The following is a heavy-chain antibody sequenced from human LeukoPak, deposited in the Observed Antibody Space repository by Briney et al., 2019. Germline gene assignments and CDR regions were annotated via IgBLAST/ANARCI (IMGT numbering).Heavy chain of an antibody. J-gene: IGHJ4*02. D-gene: IGHD5-12*01. V-gene: IGHV3-7*01. Sequence: GGFLRLSCAAFGFSFNAYWMAWVRQAPGTGLEWVANINPAGSETFHVDPVKGRFSISRDHAKNLVYLQMNSLRAEDTAVYYCATFGLVAALDLWGQGTLVTVSS. CDR2: INPAGSET. CDR3: ATFGLVAALDL. CDR1: GFSFNAYW.